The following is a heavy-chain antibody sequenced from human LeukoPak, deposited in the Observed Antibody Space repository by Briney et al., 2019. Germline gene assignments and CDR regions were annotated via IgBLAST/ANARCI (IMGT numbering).Heavy chain of an antibody. CDR1: GYTFTSYD. CDR3: ARDKTHVAYYYDKSRDHAFDI. Sequence: ASVKVSCKASGYTFTSYDINWVRQAPGQGLEWMGWISPYNGNTNYAQNLQGRVTMTTDTFTSTAFMELRSLRSDNTAVYYCARDKTHVAYYYDKSRDHAFDIWGQGTMVTVSS. D-gene: IGHD3-22*01. V-gene: IGHV1-18*01. CDR2: ISPYNGNT. J-gene: IGHJ3*02.